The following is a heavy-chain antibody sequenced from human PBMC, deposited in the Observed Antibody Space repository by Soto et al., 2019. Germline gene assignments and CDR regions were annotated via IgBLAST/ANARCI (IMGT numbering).Heavy chain of an antibody. D-gene: IGHD3-22*01. V-gene: IGHV3-23*01. CDR2: FSGSGGTT. J-gene: IGHJ4*02. CDR1: GFTFSGYV. Sequence: GSLRLSCAASGFTFSGYVISWVRQVPGKGLEWVSGFSGSGGTTYYADSVKGRFTISRDKSDNTAYLQMKSLRAEDTAVYYCAKHKYDSSGYYPIDYWGQGTLVTVSS. CDR3: AKHKYDSSGYYPIDY.